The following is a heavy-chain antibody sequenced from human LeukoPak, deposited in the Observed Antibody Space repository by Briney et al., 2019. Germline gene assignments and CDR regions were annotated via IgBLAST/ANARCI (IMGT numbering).Heavy chain of an antibody. D-gene: IGHD6-6*01. Sequence: GASVKVSCKASGHTFTGYYMHWVRQAPGQGLEWMGWINPNSGGTNYAQKFQGRVTMTRDTSISTAYMELSRLRSDDTAVYYCARLLAAYSSSFDYWGQGTLVTVSS. CDR3: ARLLAAYSSSFDY. CDR2: INPNSGGT. J-gene: IGHJ4*02. CDR1: GHTFTGYY. V-gene: IGHV1-2*02.